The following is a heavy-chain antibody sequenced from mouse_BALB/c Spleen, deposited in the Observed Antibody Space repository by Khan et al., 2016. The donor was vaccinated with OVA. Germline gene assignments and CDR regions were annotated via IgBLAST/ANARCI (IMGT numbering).Heavy chain of an antibody. Sequence: VQLKESGGDLVKPGGSLKLSCAASGFTFSSYSMSWVRQTPDRRLEWVATISSGGDYTYYPDIVKGRFTISRDNAKNTLYLQMSSLKSEDTAIYYCASHLTGSFAYWGQGTLVTVAA. CDR1: GFTFSSYS. D-gene: IGHD4-1*01. J-gene: IGHJ3*01. V-gene: IGHV5-6*01. CDR2: ISSGGDYT. CDR3: ASHLTGSFAY.